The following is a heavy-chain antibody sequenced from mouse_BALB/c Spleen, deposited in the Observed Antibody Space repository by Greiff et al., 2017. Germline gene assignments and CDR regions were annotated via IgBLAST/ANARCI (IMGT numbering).Heavy chain of an antibody. CDR1: GFSLTSYG. J-gene: IGHJ4*01. Sequence: QVQLKQSGPGLVQPSQSLSITCTVSGFSLTSYGVHWVRQSPGKGLEWLGVIWSGGSTDYNAAFISRLSISKDNSKSQVFFKMNSLQADDTAIYYCARNSPHYYGSSSYAMDYWGQGTSVTVSS. CDR2: IWSGGST. D-gene: IGHD1-1*01. V-gene: IGHV2-4-1*01. CDR3: ARNSPHYYGSSSYAMDY.